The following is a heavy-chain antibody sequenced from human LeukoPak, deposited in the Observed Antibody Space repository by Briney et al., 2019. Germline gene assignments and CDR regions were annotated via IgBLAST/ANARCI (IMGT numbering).Heavy chain of an antibody. D-gene: IGHD5-18*01. Sequence: GGSLRLSCAASGFTFSNYVMQWVRQAPGKGLEWVALIAHDGSNKYYADSVKGRFTISRENSKSTVYLQMNSLRPEDTAVYSCARARSSYGYGDAFDIWGQGTMVTVSS. J-gene: IGHJ3*02. V-gene: IGHV3-30*03. CDR1: GFTFSNYV. CDR3: ARARSSYGYGDAFDI. CDR2: IAHDGSNK.